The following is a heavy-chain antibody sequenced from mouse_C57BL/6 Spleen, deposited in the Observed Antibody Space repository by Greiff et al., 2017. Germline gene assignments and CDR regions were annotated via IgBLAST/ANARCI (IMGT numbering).Heavy chain of an antibody. D-gene: IGHD1-1*01. CDR2: ISSGGSYT. CDR1: GFTFSSYG. CDR3: ASITTVVAPRCAY. J-gene: IGHJ3*01. V-gene: IGHV5-6*01. Sequence: EVKLMESGGDLVKPGGSLKLSCAASGFTFSSYGMSWVRQTPDKRLEWVATISSGGSYTYYPDSVKGRFTISRDNAKNTLYLQMSSLKSEDTAMYYCASITTVVAPRCAYWGQGTLVTVSA.